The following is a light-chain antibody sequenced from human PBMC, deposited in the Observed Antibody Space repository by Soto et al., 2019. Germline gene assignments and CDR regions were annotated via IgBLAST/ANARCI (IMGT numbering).Light chain of an antibody. CDR2: DAS. CDR1: QSVGSS. J-gene: IGKJ4*01. V-gene: IGKV3-11*01. Sequence: EIVLTQSPATLSLSPGERATLSCRASQSVGSSLAWYQQKPGQAPWLLIYDASYRASDIPARFSGSGSGTDFTLTISSLEPEDFAVYYCQQRYNWPLTFGGGTKVEIK. CDR3: QQRYNWPLT.